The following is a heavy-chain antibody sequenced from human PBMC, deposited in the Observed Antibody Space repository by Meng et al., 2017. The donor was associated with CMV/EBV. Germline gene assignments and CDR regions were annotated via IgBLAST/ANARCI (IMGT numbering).Heavy chain of an antibody. CDR2: IYPGDSDT. Sequence: GESLKISCKGSGYSFTSYWIGWVRQMPGKGLEWMGIIYPGDSDTRYSPSFQGQVTISADKSISTAYLQWSSLKASDTAMYYCARDCSSTSCYYLGGMDVWGQGTTVTISS. CDR1: GYSFTSYW. J-gene: IGHJ6*02. D-gene: IGHD2-2*01. V-gene: IGHV5-51*01. CDR3: ARDCSSTSCYYLGGMDV.